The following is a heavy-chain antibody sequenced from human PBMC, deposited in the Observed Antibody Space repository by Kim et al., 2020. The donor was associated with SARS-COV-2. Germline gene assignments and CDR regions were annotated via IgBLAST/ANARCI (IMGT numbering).Heavy chain of an antibody. CDR1: GFSFSDFN. CDR2: ISIGAI. J-gene: IGHJ3*02. D-gene: IGHD2-8*02. Sequence: GGSLRLSCAASGFSFSDFNMHWVRQAPGKGLEWVSSISIGAIYYADSVKGRFTISRDNARNSRYLQMNSLGVEDTAVYYCVRDHDWCFDIWGQGTMITVSA. V-gene: IGHV3-48*04. CDR3: VRDHDWCFDI.